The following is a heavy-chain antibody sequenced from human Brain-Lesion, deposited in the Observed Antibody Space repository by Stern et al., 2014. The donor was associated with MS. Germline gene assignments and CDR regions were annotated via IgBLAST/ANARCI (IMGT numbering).Heavy chain of an antibody. CDR3: AGEEDIRYCSGGSCTGNWFDP. V-gene: IGHV4-39*01. D-gene: IGHD2-15*01. J-gene: IGHJ5*02. CDR1: GGSVSSTSYA. CDR2: IYYSGNT. Sequence: VQLLESGPGLVKPSETLSLTCTVAGGSVSSTSYAWAWIRQPPGKGLEWIGTIYYSGNTHYSPSLTSRLTIHLDTSKNQFSLQLRSVTAADTAVYYCAGEEDIRYCSGGSCTGNWFDPWGQGTLVTVSS.